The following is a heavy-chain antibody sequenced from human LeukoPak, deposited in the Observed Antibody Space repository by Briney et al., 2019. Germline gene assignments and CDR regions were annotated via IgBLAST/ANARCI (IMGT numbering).Heavy chain of an antibody. CDR1: GFTFSDYY. J-gene: IGHJ4*02. D-gene: IGHD6-13*01. CDR3: ARVAADGPDY. CDR2: ISSSGSTI. Sequence: GGSLRLSCAASGFTFSDYYMSWIGQAPGKGLEWVSYISSSGSTIYYADSVKGRFTISRDNAEKSLYLQMNSLRAEDTAVYYCARVAADGPDYCGQGTLVTVSS. V-gene: IGHV3-11*01.